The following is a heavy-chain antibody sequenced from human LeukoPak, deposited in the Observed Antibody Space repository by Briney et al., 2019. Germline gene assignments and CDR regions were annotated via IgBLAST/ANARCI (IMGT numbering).Heavy chain of an antibody. J-gene: IGHJ6*02. CDR1: GYAFTSYY. Sequence: ASVKVSCKASGYAFTSYYMHWVRQAPGQGLEWMGIINPSGGSTSYAQKFQGRVTMTRDTSTSTVYMELSSLRSEDTAVYYWARPYYYGSGYYGMDVWGQGTTVTVSS. CDR2: INPSGGST. D-gene: IGHD3-10*01. V-gene: IGHV1-46*01. CDR3: ARPYYYGSGYYGMDV.